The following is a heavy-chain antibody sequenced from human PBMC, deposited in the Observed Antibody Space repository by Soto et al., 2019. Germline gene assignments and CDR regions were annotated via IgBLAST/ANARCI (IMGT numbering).Heavy chain of an antibody. Sequence: PSQTLSLTCAISGDSVSSNSAAWNWIRQSPSRGLEWLGRTYYRSKWYNDYAVSVKSRITINPDTSKNQFSLQLNSVTPEDTAVYYCARGMDIAVAGTSWFDPWGQGTLVTVSS. J-gene: IGHJ5*02. D-gene: IGHD6-19*01. V-gene: IGHV6-1*01. CDR1: GDSVSSNSAA. CDR2: TYYRSKWYN. CDR3: ARGMDIAVAGTSWFDP.